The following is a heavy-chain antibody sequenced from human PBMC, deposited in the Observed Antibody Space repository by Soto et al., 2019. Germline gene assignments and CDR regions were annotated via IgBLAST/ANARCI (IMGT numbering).Heavy chain of an antibody. CDR2: ISSSSSYI. J-gene: IGHJ3*02. D-gene: IGHD4-17*01. CDR1: GFTFSSYS. V-gene: IGHV3-21*01. Sequence: GGSLGLSCAASGFTFSSYSMSWVRQAPGKGLEWVSSISSSSSYIYYADSVKGRFTISRDNAKNSLYLQMNSLRAEDTAVYYCARDLRGDYEFDAFDIWGQGTMVTVSS. CDR3: ARDLRGDYEFDAFDI.